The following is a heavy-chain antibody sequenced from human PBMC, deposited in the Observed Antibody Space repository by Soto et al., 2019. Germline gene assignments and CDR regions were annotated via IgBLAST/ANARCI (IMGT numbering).Heavy chain of an antibody. CDR3: ARHVLLWFGESAVGGYYYGLDV. J-gene: IGHJ6*02. Sequence: QVQLVQSGAEVKKPGASVKVSCKASGYTFTSYGISWVRQAPGQGLEWMGWISAYNGNTNYAQKLQGRVTMTTDTSTSTAYMELRSLRSDDTAVDYCARHVLLWFGESAVGGYYYGLDVWGQGTTVTVSS. CDR1: GYTFTSYG. V-gene: IGHV1-18*01. CDR2: ISAYNGNT. D-gene: IGHD3-10*01.